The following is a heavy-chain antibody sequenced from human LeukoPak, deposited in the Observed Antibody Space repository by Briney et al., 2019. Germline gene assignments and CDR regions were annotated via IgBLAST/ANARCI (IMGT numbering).Heavy chain of an antibody. CDR2: ISSRGNTI. CDR3: ARETWGQISA. V-gene: IGHV3-11*04. Sequence: GGSLTLSCAASGFTFSDYYMSWIRQAPGKGLEWISYISSRGNTIYYADSVKGRFTISRDNAKNSLYLQMNSLRAEDTAVYYCARETWGQISAWGQGTLATVSS. D-gene: IGHD3-16*01. J-gene: IGHJ5*02. CDR1: GFTFSDYY.